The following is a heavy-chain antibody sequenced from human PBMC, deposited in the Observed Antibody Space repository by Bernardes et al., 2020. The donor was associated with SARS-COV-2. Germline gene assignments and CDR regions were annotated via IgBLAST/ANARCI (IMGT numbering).Heavy chain of an antibody. CDR2: ISTGGSTK. D-gene: IGHD5-18*01. CDR3: AREYTYGFDS. CDR1: GFTFSSCV. J-gene: IGHJ4*02. Sequence: GGSLRLFCAASGFTFSSCVMNWVRRGPGKGLEWVSYISTGGSTKYYADSVKGRFTISRDNAKNSLYLQMNSLRAEDTAVYYCAREYTYGFDSWGQGTLVTVSS. V-gene: IGHV3-48*03.